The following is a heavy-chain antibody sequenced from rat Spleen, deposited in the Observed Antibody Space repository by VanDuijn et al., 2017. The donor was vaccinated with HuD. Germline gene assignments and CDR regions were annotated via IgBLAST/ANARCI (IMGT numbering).Heavy chain of an antibody. CDR3: ARHWGY. CDR1: GFTFSNYG. V-gene: IGHV5-19*01. D-gene: IGHD4-6*01. J-gene: IGHJ2*01. CDR2: ISSDGRRN. Sequence: EVKLVESGGGLVQPGRSLKLSCAASGFTFSNYGMHWIRQAPTKGLEWVATISSDGRRNYYRDSVKGRFTVSRDNAKSTLYLQMDSLRSEDTATYYCARHWGYWGQGVMVTVSS.